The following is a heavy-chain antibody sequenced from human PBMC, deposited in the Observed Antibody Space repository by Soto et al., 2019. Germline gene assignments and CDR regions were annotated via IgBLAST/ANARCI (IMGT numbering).Heavy chain of an antibody. D-gene: IGHD4-17*01. CDR3: ASDYGEIDAFDI. Sequence: QVQLVQSGAEVKKPGSSVKVSCKTSGGPFNNHAINWVRQAPGQGLEWVGLVITTLATADYAQKFQGRVTMTADEVTNTAYIELSSLRSDDTGVYYCASDYGEIDAFDIWGQGTLVTVSS. V-gene: IGHV1-69*01. CDR1: GGPFNNHA. CDR2: VITTLATA. J-gene: IGHJ3*02.